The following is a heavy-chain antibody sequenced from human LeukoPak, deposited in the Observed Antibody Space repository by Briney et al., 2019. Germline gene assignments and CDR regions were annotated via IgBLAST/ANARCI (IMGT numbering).Heavy chain of an antibody. CDR2: IANDGRDK. D-gene: IGHD6-13*01. J-gene: IGHJ4*02. V-gene: IGHV3-30*18. CDR1: GFTFSDYG. CDR3: VKDMKIKAAGYYFDY. Sequence: GRSLRLSCAASGFTFSDYGMHWVRQAPGKELEWVAVIANDGRDKKYADSVRGRFTISRDNSKNTVYLQMNSLRAEDTAVFYCVKDMKIKAAGYYFDYWGQGTLVTVSS.